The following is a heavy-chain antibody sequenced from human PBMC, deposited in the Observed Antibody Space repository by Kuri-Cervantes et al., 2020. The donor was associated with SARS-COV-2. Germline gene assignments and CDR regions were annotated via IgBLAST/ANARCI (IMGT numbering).Heavy chain of an antibody. Sequence: ASVKVSCKAPETTFPNYDINWVRQATGQGLEWMGMVKTNSGNTLYAQIFQGRVTMTRDTSTSTVYMELSSLRSEDTAVYYCAAHHPRGYSYDWFDPWGQGTLVTVSS. J-gene: IGHJ5*02. V-gene: IGHV1-8*01. CDR3: AAHHPRGYSYDWFDP. D-gene: IGHD5-18*01. CDR2: VKTNSGNT. CDR1: ETTFPNYD.